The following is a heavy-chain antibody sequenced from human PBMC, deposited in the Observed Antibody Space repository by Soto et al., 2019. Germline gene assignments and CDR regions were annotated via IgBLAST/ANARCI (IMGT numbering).Heavy chain of an antibody. Sequence: QLQLQESGPGLVKPSETLSLTCTVSGGSISSSTYYWGWIRQPPGKGLEWIGSMFYSGNTYYNPSLKSRVTISVDTSKNXXSXXXXXXXXXDTAVYYCARHRIVVGGTVPNWFDPWGQGTLVTVSS. CDR2: MFYSGNT. V-gene: IGHV4-39*01. D-gene: IGHD6-13*01. J-gene: IGHJ5*02. CDR3: ARHRIVVGGTVPNWFDP. CDR1: GGSISSSTYY.